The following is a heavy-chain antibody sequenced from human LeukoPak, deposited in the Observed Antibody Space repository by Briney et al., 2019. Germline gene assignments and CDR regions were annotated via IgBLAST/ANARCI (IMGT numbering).Heavy chain of an antibody. CDR3: ASRVGYCSSTSCPLDY. D-gene: IGHD2-2*03. CDR2: IYHSGST. CDR1: GYSISSGYY. Sequence: PSETLSLTCAVSGYSISSGYYWGWIRPPPGKGPEWIGSIYHSGSTYYNPSLKSRVTISVDTSKNQFSLKLSSVTAADTAVYYCASRVGYCSSTSCPLDYWGQGTLVTVSS. J-gene: IGHJ4*02. V-gene: IGHV4-38-2*01.